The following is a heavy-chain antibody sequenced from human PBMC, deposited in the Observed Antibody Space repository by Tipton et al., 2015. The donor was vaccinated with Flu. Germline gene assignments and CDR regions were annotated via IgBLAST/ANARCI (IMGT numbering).Heavy chain of an antibody. Sequence: QSGPEVKKPGSSVKVSCKASGGTFSSYAISWVRQAPGQGLEWMGGIIPIFGTANYAQKFQGRVTITADESTSTAYMELSSLRSEDTAVYYCATTPDSYGYELYYYYMDVWGKGTTVTVSS. J-gene: IGHJ6*03. CDR1: GGTFSSYA. D-gene: IGHD5-18*01. CDR2: IIPIFGTA. CDR3: ATTPDSYGYELYYYYMDV. V-gene: IGHV1-69*01.